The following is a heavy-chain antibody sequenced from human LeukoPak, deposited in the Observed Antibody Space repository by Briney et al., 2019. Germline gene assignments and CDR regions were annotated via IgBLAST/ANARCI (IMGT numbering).Heavy chain of an antibody. V-gene: IGHV3-30*03. J-gene: IGHJ4*02. D-gene: IGHD6-13*01. CDR3: AVLTAAGRGRGLFGY. CDR2: ISYDGSNK. Sequence: PGRSLRLSCAASGFTFSSYGMHWVRQAPGKGLEWVAVISYDGSNKYYADSVKGRFTISRDNSKNTLYLQMNSLRAEDTAVYYCAVLTAAGRGRGLFGYWGQGTLVTVSS. CDR1: GFTFSSYG.